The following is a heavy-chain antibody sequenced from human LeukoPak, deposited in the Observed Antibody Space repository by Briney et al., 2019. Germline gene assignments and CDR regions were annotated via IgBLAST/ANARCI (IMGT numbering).Heavy chain of an antibody. CDR3: ARTDRPFSNGCDY. Sequence: GASVKASCKASGGTFTTSPVSWVRQAPGQGLEWMGRIIPIFGESNHAHKFQGRVTITADKSTTTVFMELTSLRFEDTAVYYCARTDRPFSNGCDYWGQGTLVTVSS. CDR2: IIPIFGES. D-gene: IGHD6-19*01. J-gene: IGHJ4*02. CDR1: GGTFTTSP. V-gene: IGHV1-69*02.